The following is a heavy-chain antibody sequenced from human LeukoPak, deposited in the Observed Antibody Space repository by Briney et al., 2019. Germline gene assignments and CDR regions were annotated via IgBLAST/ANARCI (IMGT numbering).Heavy chain of an antibody. CDR3: AGGAGWSIDY. V-gene: IGHV3-7*01. J-gene: IGHJ4*02. D-gene: IGHD2-15*01. Sequence: GGSLRLSCAASGSTFSDYWMNWVRQAPGKGLEWVAILKQDGSEILYVDSVKGRFTISRDNAKNSLYLQMNSLRAEDTAVYYCAGGAGWSIDYWGQGTLVTVSS. CDR2: LKQDGSEI. CDR1: GSTFSDYW.